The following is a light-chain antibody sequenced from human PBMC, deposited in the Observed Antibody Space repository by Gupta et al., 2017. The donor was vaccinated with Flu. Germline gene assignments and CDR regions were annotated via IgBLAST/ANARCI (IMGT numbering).Light chain of an antibody. CDR3: VLYRGSGIAV. Sequence: QPVVTQEPSFSVSPGGTVTLTCGFSSGSVSTSYYPSWYQQTPGQAPRTLNYSTNTRSSGVPDRGSGSILGNKAALTITGAEADDESDYYCVLYRGSGIAVFGGGTKLTVL. CDR1: SGSVSTSYY. V-gene: IGLV8-61*01. J-gene: IGLJ3*02. CDR2: STN.